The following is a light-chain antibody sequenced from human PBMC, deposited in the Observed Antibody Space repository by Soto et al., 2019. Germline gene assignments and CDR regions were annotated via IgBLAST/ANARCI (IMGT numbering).Light chain of an antibody. Sequence: DIQMTQSPSSLSASVGDRVTFTCRASESINNCLSWFQQKPGQAPKLLIYAASSLHSEVPSRFSGSGSGKDFILTLESLQPEDFEKYCCQHTYNAPGTVRQGTKVGVK. V-gene: IGKV1-39*01. CDR2: AAS. CDR1: ESINNC. J-gene: IGKJ1*01. CDR3: QHTYNAPGT.